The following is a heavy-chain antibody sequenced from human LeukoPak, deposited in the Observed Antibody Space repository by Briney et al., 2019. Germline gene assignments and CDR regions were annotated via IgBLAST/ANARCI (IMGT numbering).Heavy chain of an antibody. J-gene: IGHJ5*02. Sequence: SETLSLTCTVSGGSISSYYWSWIRQPPGKGLEWIGYIFHSGSTNYNPSLKSRVTISVDASENQFSLKLSSVTAADTAVYYCARRDYGSGNNWFDPWGQGTLVTVSS. CDR3: ARRDYGSGNNWFDP. D-gene: IGHD3-10*01. CDR1: GGSISSYY. CDR2: IFHSGST. V-gene: IGHV4-59*08.